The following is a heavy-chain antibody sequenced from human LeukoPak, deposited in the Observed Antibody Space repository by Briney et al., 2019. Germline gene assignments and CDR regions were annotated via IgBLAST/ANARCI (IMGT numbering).Heavy chain of an antibody. CDR2: IYPGESDT. D-gene: IGHD5-12*01. J-gene: IGHJ4*02. V-gene: IGHV5-51*01. CDR1: GYSFTYYW. CDR3: ARQDGYESYYFDY. Sequence: GESLKISCKGAGYSFTYYWIGWVRQIPGKGLELVGIIYPGESDTRYSPSFHGQVTISADKSIGTAYLQWSSLRASDTAMYYSARQDGYESYYFDYWGQENPVTVSP.